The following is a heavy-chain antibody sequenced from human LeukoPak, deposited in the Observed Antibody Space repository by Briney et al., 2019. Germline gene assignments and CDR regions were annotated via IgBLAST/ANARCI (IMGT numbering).Heavy chain of an antibody. J-gene: IGHJ4*02. CDR2: IYYSGST. V-gene: IGHV4-39*07. CDR1: GGSISSSSYY. D-gene: IGHD6-19*01. Sequence: SETLSLTCTVSGGSISSSSYYWGWIRQPPGKGLEWIGSIYYSGSTYYNPSLKSRVTISVDTSKNQFSLKLSSVTAADTAVYYCAGQSSGWQGDFDYWGQGTLVTVSS. CDR3: AGQSSGWQGDFDY.